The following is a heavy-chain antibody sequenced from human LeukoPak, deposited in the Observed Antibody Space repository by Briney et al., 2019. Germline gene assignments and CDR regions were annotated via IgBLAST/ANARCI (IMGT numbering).Heavy chain of an antibody. CDR2: TYSGGST. V-gene: IGHV3-53*04. Sequence: GGSLRLSCAASGFTVSSNYMSWVRQAPGKGLEWVSVTYSGGSTYYADSVKGRFTISRHNSKNTLYLQMNSLRAEDTAVYYCARGAYSSSYLFDYWGQGTLVTVSS. CDR1: GFTVSSNY. J-gene: IGHJ4*02. CDR3: ARGAYSSSYLFDY. D-gene: IGHD6-6*01.